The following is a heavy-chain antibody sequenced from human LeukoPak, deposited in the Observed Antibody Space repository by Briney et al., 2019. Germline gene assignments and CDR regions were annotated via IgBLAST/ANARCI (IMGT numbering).Heavy chain of an antibody. V-gene: IGHV3-48*03. Sequence: GGSLRLSCAASGFTFSSYEMNWVRQAPGKGLEWVSYISSSGSTTYYADSVKGRFTISRDNAKNSLYLQMNSLRAEDTALYYCARDLYGSGSYSTDYWGQGTLVTVSS. CDR1: GFTFSSYE. CDR2: ISSSGSTT. D-gene: IGHD3-10*01. J-gene: IGHJ4*02. CDR3: ARDLYGSGSYSTDY.